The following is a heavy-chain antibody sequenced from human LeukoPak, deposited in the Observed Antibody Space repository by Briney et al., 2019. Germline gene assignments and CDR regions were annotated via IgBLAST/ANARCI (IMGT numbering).Heavy chain of an antibody. CDR3: ARDGRLRYFDWLIQGNWFDP. J-gene: IGHJ5*02. Sequence: GASVKVSCKASGYTFTSYYMHWVRQAPGQGLEWMGIINPSGGSTSYAQKFQGRVTMTRDTSTSTVHMELSSLRSEDTAVYYCARDGRLRYFDWLIQGNWFDPWGQGTLVTVSS. CDR1: GYTFTSYY. D-gene: IGHD3-9*01. V-gene: IGHV1-46*01. CDR2: INPSGGST.